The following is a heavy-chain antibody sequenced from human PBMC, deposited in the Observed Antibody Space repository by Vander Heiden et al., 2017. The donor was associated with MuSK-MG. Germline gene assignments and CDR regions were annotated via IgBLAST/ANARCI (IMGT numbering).Heavy chain of an antibody. CDR1: GYTFTSYY. V-gene: IGHV1-46*03. D-gene: IGHD3-22*01. J-gene: IGHJ2*01. CDR2: INASGGST. Sequence: QVQLVQSGAEVKKPGAPVKVSCKASGYTFTSYYMHGVRQAPGQGLEWMGIINASGGSTSYAQKFQGRVSMTRDKSTSTVYMELSSLRSEDTAVYYCARDRKEDSSGYYYANWYYDLWGRGSLGNVS. CDR3: ARDRKEDSSGYYYANWYYDL.